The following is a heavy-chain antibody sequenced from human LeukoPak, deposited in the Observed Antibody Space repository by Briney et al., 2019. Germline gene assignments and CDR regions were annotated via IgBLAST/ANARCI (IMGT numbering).Heavy chain of an antibody. CDR1: GGTFSSYA. CDR2: IIPILGIA. V-gene: IGHV1-69*04. J-gene: IGHJ4*02. CDR3: ARDTRYSYGTITSVD. D-gene: IGHD5-18*01. Sequence: SVKVSCKASGGTFSSYAISWVRQAPGQGLEWMGRIIPILGIANYAQKFQGRVTITADRSTSTAYMELSSLRSEDTAVYYCARDTRYSYGTITSVDWGQGTLVTVSS.